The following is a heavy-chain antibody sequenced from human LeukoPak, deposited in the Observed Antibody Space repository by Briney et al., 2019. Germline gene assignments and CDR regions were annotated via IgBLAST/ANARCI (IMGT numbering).Heavy chain of an antibody. V-gene: IGHV5-10-1*01. CDR3: ARVTYYYDSSGYYPLRYFDY. D-gene: IGHD3-22*01. CDR2: IDPSDSYT. J-gene: IGHJ4*02. Sequence: GESLKISCKGSGYSFTSYWISWVRQMPGKGLEWMGSIDPSDSYTNYSPSFQGHVTISADKSISTAYLQWSSLKASDTAMYYCARVTYYYDSSGYYPLRYFDYWGQGTLVTVSS. CDR1: GYSFTSYW.